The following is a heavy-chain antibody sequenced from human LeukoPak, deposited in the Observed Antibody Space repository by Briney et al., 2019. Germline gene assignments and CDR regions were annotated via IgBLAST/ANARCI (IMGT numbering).Heavy chain of an antibody. Sequence: PSETLSLTCTVSGDSISSYYWSWIRQPPGKGLEWIGYIYYSGSTNYNPSLKSRVTTSVDTSKNQFSLKLSSVTAADTAVYYCAREWTYGATFDYWGQGTLVTVSS. V-gene: IGHV4-59*12. J-gene: IGHJ4*02. CDR3: AREWTYGATFDY. CDR1: GDSISSYY. D-gene: IGHD4/OR15-4a*01. CDR2: IYYSGST.